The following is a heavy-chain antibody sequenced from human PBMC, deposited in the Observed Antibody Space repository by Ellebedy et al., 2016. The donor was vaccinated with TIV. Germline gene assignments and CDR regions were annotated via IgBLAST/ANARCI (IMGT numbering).Heavy chain of an antibody. V-gene: IGHV4-59*12. Sequence: SETLSLXXTVSGGSISTFYWSWIRQPPGKGLEWIGNIYYSGSTNYNPSLKSRVTISVDTSKNQFSLKLSSVTAADTAVYYCARGGGDYGDFAFDYWGQGTLVTVSS. D-gene: IGHD4-17*01. CDR2: IYYSGST. CDR1: GGSISTFY. CDR3: ARGGGDYGDFAFDY. J-gene: IGHJ4*02.